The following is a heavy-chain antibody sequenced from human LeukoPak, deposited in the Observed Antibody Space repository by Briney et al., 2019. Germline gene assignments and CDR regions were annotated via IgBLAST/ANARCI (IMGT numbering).Heavy chain of an antibody. Sequence: GGSLRLSCAASGFTFSSYWMNWARQAPGKGLEWVASINHNGNVNHYVDSVKGRFTISRDNAKNSLYLQMSNLRAEDTAVYFCARGGGLDVWGQGAAVTVSS. D-gene: IGHD3-16*01. CDR1: GFTFSSYW. CDR2: INHNGNVN. CDR3: ARGGGLDV. V-gene: IGHV3-7*03. J-gene: IGHJ6*02.